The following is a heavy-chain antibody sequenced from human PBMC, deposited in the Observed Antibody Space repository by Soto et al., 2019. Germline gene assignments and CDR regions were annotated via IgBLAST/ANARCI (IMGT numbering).Heavy chain of an antibody. J-gene: IGHJ6*02. Sequence: QVQLVESGGGVVQPGRSLRLSCAASGFTFSSYAMHWVRQAPGKGLEWVAVISYDGSNKYYADSVKGRFTISRDNSKNSLYLAMNSRRAEDTAVYYCARDRLSYTCNDFPYYYYGMDVWGQGTTVTVSS. D-gene: IGHD1-1*01. CDR3: ARDRLSYTCNDFPYYYYGMDV. CDR1: GFTFSSYA. V-gene: IGHV3-30-3*01. CDR2: ISYDGSNK.